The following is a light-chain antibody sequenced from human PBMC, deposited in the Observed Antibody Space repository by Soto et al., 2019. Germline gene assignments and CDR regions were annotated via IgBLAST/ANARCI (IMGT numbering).Light chain of an antibody. CDR3: GTWDSSLSAEV. CDR1: SSNIGNNY. J-gene: IGLJ2*01. V-gene: IGLV1-51*01. CDR2: DNN. Sequence: QSVLTQPPSVSAAPGQKVTICCSGSSSNIGNNYVSWYQQFPGTAPKLLICDNNKRPSGIPDRFSGSKSGTSATLGITGLQTGDEADYYCGTWDSSLSAEVFGGGTKLTVL.